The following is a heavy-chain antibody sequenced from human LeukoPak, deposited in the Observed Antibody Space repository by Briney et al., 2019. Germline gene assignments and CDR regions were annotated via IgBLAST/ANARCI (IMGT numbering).Heavy chain of an antibody. D-gene: IGHD2-2*01. CDR1: GYSISSGYY. J-gene: IGHJ4*02. CDR2: IYHSGST. V-gene: IGHV4-38-2*01. Sequence: SETLSLTCAVSGYSISSGYYWGWIRQPPGKGLEWIGTIYHSGSTYYNLSLKSRVTISVDTSKNQFSLKLTSVTAADTAVYYCARVRGYCSSTICYRYYFDYWGQGTLVTVSS. CDR3: ARVRGYCSSTICYRYYFDY.